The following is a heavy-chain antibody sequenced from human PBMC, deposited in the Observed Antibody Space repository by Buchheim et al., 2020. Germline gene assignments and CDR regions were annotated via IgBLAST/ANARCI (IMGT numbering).Heavy chain of an antibody. D-gene: IGHD2-2*01. CDR1: GYNFGNHW. V-gene: IGHV5-51*01. J-gene: IGHJ4*02. CDR3: ARRVFSSEYRLTYVRSADYFDY. Sequence: EVQLVQSGAGVKKPGESLKISCEGSGYNFGNHWIAWVRQMPGKGLEWMGMVYPGDSDTRYSPSFQGQVTISADKSISSVYLQWSSLKASDTATYYCARRVFSSEYRLTYVRSADYFDYWGQG. CDR2: VYPGDSDT.